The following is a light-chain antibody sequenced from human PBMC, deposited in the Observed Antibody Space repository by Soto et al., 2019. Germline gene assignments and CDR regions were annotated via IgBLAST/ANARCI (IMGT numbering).Light chain of an antibody. CDR1: QNITRY. J-gene: IGKJ1*01. Sequence: DVQMTQSPSSLSASVGDRITITCRASQNITRYLNWYQQRPGKAPKLLIYGASSLQSGVPSRSRGSGSGTDFTLTISSPQPEDFATYYCQQSFITPWTFGQGTRVEIK. CDR2: GAS. V-gene: IGKV1-39*01. CDR3: QQSFITPWT.